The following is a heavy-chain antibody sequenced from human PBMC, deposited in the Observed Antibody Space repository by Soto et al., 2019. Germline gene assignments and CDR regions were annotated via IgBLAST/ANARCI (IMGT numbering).Heavy chain of an antibody. CDR2: IYYTGDT. CDR1: GGSINNGGYY. CDR3: ARGTYYYGSSGYGPTNWFDP. Sequence: QVQLQESGPGLVKPSQTLSLTCTVSGGSINNGGYYCTWIRQRPGNGLEWIGYIYYTGDTYYSPSLKSRLTISIDTSKNQCSLRLSSVTAADTAVYYCARGTYYYGSSGYGPTNWFDPWGQGTLVTVSS. J-gene: IGHJ5*02. D-gene: IGHD3-22*01. V-gene: IGHV4-31*03.